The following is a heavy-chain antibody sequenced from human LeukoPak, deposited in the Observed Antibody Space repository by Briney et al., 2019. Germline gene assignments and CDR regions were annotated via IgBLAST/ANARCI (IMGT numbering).Heavy chain of an antibody. J-gene: IGHJ4*02. V-gene: IGHV3-23*01. D-gene: IGHD1-1*01. Sequence: GGSLRLSCAASGFTFNSYAMSWVRQAPGKGLEWVSGISGSGGSTYYADSVKGRFTISRDNSKNTLYLQMNSLRAEDTALYYCAKGYWNPGYWGQGTLVTVSS. CDR1: GFTFNSYA. CDR3: AKGYWNPGY. CDR2: ISGSGGST.